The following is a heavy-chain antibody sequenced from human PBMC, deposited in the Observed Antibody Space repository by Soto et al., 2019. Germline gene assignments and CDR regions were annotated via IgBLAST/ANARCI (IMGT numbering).Heavy chain of an antibody. CDR1: GFTFSSYA. CDR3: AKGFYYYDSSGPLDY. Sequence: LRLSCAASGFTFSSYAMSWVRQAPGKGLEWVSAISGSGGSTYYADSVKGRFTISRDNSKNTLYLQMNSLRAEDTAVYYCAKGFYYYDSSGPLDYWGQGTLVTVSS. V-gene: IGHV3-23*01. J-gene: IGHJ4*02. CDR2: ISGSGGST. D-gene: IGHD3-22*01.